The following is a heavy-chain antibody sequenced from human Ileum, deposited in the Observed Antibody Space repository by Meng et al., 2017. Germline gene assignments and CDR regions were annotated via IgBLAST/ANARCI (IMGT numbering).Heavy chain of an antibody. Sequence: VWVVESGGGLVQPGGSLRLSCAASGFTFTNDAMSWVRQAPGKGLEWVSSISESGGSTHYAESVTGRFTISRDNSKNTVWLQMNSLRADDTAVYYCATRHLGYWGQGTLVTVSS. CDR3: ATRHLGY. CDR2: ISESGGST. CDR1: GFTFTNDA. V-gene: IGHV3-23*04. J-gene: IGHJ4*02.